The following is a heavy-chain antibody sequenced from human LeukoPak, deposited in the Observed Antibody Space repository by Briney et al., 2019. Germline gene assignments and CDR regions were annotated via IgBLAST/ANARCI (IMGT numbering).Heavy chain of an antibody. D-gene: IGHD3-10*01. Sequence: PSETLSLTCTVSGASISSYYYNLIRQTAGRGLEWIGRLYISGSTDYNPSLKSRVTISVDTSKNQFSLKLSSVTAADTAVYFCARDLSGSLYFDYWGQGVLVTVSS. J-gene: IGHJ4*02. V-gene: IGHV4-4*07. CDR2: LYISGST. CDR1: GASISSYY. CDR3: ARDLSGSLYFDY.